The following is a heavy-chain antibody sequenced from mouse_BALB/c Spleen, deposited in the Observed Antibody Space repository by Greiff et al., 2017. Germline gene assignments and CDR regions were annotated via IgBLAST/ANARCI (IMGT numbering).Heavy chain of an antibody. CDR1: GFAFSSYD. D-gene: IGHD1-1*01. CDR2: ISSGGGST. CDR3: AIYYYGSRRFAY. V-gene: IGHV5-12-1*01. Sequence: DVMLVESGGGLVKPGGSLKLSCAASGFAFSSYDMSWVRQTPEKRLEWVAYISSGGGSTYYPDTVKGRFTISRDNAKNTLYLQMSSLKSEDTAMYYCAIYYYGSRRFAYWGQGTLVTVSA. J-gene: IGHJ3*01.